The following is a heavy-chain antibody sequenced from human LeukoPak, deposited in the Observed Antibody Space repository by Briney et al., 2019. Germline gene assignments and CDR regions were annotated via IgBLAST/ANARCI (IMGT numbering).Heavy chain of an antibody. D-gene: IGHD6-13*01. CDR3: AHRRIEWAAGKIVSSGFDY. J-gene: IGHJ4*02. V-gene: IGHV2-5*02. Sequence: SSPTLVKPTQTLTLTCTFSGFSLSTSGVGVGWIRQPPGKALEWLALIYWDDDKRYSPSLKSRLTITKDTSKNQVVLTMTNMDPVDTATYYCAHRRIEWAAGKIVSSGFDYWGQGTLVTVSS. CDR1: GFSLSTSGVG. CDR2: IYWDDDK.